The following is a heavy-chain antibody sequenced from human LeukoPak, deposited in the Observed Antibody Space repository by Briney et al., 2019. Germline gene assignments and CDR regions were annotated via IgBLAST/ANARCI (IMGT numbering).Heavy chain of an antibody. J-gene: IGHJ4*02. V-gene: IGHV4-59*01. Sequence: PSETLSLTCTVSGGSISSYYWSWIRQPPGKGLEWIGYIYYSGTTNYNPSLKSRVTISVDTSKHQFSLKLSSVTAADTAVYYCARGVYIAAAQYAYWGQGTLVTVSS. D-gene: IGHD6-13*01. CDR2: IYYSGTT. CDR3: ARGVYIAAAQYAY. CDR1: GGSISSYY.